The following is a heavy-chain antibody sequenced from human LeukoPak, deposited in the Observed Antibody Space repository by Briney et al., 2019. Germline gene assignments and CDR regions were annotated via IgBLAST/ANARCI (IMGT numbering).Heavy chain of an antibody. D-gene: IGHD7-27*01. CDR2: IYTSGST. J-gene: IGHJ3*02. Sequence: SETLSLTCTVSGGSISSGSYYWSWIRQPAGKGLEWIGRIYTSGSTNYNPSLKSRVTISVDTSKNQFSLKLSSVTAADTAVYYCARGSTGVPVQDAFDIWGQGTMVTVSS. V-gene: IGHV4-61*02. CDR1: GGSISSGSYY. CDR3: ARGSTGVPVQDAFDI.